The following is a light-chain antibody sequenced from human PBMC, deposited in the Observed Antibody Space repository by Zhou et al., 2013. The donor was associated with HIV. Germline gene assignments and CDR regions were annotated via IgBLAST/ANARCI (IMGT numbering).Light chain of an antibody. CDR1: QTIDSW. CDR2: TAS. Sequence: DIQMTQSPSSLSASVGERVTITCRASQTIDSWLAWYQQKPGEAPRLLIYTASDLETGVPSRFSGSGSGTDFTLTISSLQPDDFATYYCQQSHSMPLTFGGGPRWTSN. V-gene: IGKV1-5*03. CDR3: QQSHSMPLT. J-gene: IGKJ4*01.